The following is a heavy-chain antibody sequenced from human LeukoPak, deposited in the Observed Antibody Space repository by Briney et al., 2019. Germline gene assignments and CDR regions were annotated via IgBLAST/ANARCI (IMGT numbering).Heavy chain of an antibody. CDR1: GFTFSSYS. V-gene: IGHV4-39*07. Sequence: GSLRLSCAASGFTFSSYSMNWIRQPPGKGLEWIGSIYYSGSTYYNPSLKSRVTISVDTSKNQFSLKLSSVTAADTAVYYCARAPYYYGSGSFVDYWGQGTLVTVSS. CDR2: IYYSGST. D-gene: IGHD3-10*01. J-gene: IGHJ4*02. CDR3: ARAPYYYGSGSFVDY.